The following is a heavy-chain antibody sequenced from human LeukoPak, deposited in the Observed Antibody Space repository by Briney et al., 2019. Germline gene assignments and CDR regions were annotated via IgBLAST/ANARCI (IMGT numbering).Heavy chain of an antibody. CDR2: NKFDGTEE. V-gene: IGHV3-7*03. J-gene: IGHJ4*02. CDR1: GFTFSDHW. D-gene: IGHD3-22*01. CDR3: ARDRGYYRFDY. Sequence: GGSLRLSCAASGFTFSDHWMTWVRQAPGKGLEWVAHNKFDGTEEKFVDSVKGRFSISRDNAKNSLYLQMSSLRAEDTAMYYCARDRGYYRFDYWGQGTLVTVSS.